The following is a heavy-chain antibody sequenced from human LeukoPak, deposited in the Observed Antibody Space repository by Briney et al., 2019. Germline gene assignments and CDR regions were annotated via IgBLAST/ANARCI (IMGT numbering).Heavy chain of an antibody. CDR3: FRHLVVPGAGADY. Sequence: KSGGSLRLSCAASGFTFSYAWMSWDRQAPGKGLEWVGRIKNKADDGTTDYAAPVKGRFTISRDDSKNTLYLQMDSLKTEDTAVYYCFRHLVVPGAGADYWGQGTLVTVSS. D-gene: IGHD2-15*01. CDR2: IKNKADDGTT. V-gene: IGHV3-15*01. CDR1: GFTFSYAW. J-gene: IGHJ4*02.